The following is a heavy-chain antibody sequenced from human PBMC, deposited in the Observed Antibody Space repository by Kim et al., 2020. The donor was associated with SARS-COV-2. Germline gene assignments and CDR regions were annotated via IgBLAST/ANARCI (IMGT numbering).Heavy chain of an antibody. D-gene: IGHD6-6*01. Sequence: GGSLRLSCAASGFTFSSYAMSWVRQAPGKGLEWVSAISGSGGSTYYADSVKGRFTISRDNSKNTLYLQMNSLRAEDTAVYYCATVETEYSSSSVPYYYYGMDVWGQGTTVTVSS. J-gene: IGHJ6*02. V-gene: IGHV3-23*01. CDR1: GFTFSSYA. CDR2: ISGSGGST. CDR3: ATVETEYSSSSVPYYYYGMDV.